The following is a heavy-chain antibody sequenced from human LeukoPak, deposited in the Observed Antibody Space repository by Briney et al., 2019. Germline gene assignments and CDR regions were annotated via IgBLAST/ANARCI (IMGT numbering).Heavy chain of an antibody. J-gene: IGHJ5*02. D-gene: IGHD2-15*01. CDR1: EFAFSSYS. CDR2: ISSSGDFI. CDR3: ARSLKWYCSGGSCYSAPSTSDFNWFDP. V-gene: IGHV3-21*01. Sequence: PGGSLRLSCAASEFAFSSYSMSWVRQAPGKGLQWVSSISSSGDFISYADSLKGRFTISRDNAKNSLYLQMNSLGAEDTAIYYCARSLKWYCSGGSCYSAPSTSDFNWFDPWGREPWSPSPQ.